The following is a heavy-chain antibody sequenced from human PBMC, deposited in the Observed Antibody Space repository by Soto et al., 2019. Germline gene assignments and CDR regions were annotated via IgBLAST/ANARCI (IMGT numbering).Heavy chain of an antibody. V-gene: IGHV1-8*01. CDR2: MNPNSGNT. CDR3: VRTAYDNLIGPTPNWFDP. D-gene: IGHD3-9*01. J-gene: IGHJ5*02. Sequence: ASVKVSCKASGYTFTSYDIAWVRQAPGQGLERMGWMNPNSGNTGYPQNFQGRVTMTRDTSISTAYMELSSLRSEDTAVYYCVRTAYDNLIGPTPNWFDPWGQGTLVTVSS. CDR1: GYTFTSYD.